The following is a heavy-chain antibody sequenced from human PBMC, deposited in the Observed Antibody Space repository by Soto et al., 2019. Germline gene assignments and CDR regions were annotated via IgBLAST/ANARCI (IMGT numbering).Heavy chain of an antibody. CDR2: ISGSGGST. J-gene: IGHJ4*02. Sequence: EVQLLESGGGLVQPGGSLRLSCAASGFTFSSYAMSWVRQAPGKGLEWVSAISGSGGSTYYADSVKGRFTISRDNSKNTLYLQMNSLRAEDTAVYYCANNLGSGSYYNGWGQGTLVTVSS. V-gene: IGHV3-23*01. CDR3: ANNLGSGSYYNG. D-gene: IGHD3-10*01. CDR1: GFTFSSYA.